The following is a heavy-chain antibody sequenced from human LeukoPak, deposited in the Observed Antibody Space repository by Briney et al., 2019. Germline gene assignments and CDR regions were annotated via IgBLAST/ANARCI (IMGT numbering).Heavy chain of an antibody. V-gene: IGHV1-46*01. D-gene: IGHD1-26*01. J-gene: IGHJ4*02. CDR2: IIPSGGST. CDR3: ARRGGIVGAILSFYFDY. CDR1: GYTFTSYY. Sequence: ASVKVSCKASGYTFTSYYMHWVRQAPGQGLEWMGIIIPSGGSTSYAQKFQGRVTMTRDTSTSTVYMELSSLRSEDTAVYYCARRGGIVGAILSFYFDYWGQGTLVTVSS.